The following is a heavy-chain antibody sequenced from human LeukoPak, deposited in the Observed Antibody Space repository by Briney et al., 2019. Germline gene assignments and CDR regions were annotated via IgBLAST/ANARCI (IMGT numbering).Heavy chain of an antibody. V-gene: IGHV4-39*01. CDR2: IYYSGST. CDR1: GGSISSSSYY. Sequence: SETLSLTCTVSGGSISSSSYYWGWIRQPPGKGLEWIGSIYYSGSTYYNPSLKSRVTISVDTSKNQFPLKLSSVTAADTAVYYCARSTGPFDYWGQGTLVTVSS. D-gene: IGHD1-1*01. J-gene: IGHJ4*02. CDR3: ARSTGPFDY.